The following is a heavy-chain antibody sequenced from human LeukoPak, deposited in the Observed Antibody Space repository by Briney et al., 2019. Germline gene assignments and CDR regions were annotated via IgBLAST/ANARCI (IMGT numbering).Heavy chain of an antibody. Sequence: ASVTVSCKASGYTFTNYHINWVRQATGQGLEWMGWMSPNNGDSGYAQKFQGRVTITRDTSISTSYMELRSLRSDDTAVYFCARTTSFTASGYDYWGQGTLVTVPS. D-gene: IGHD6-25*01. CDR3: ARTTSFTASGYDY. CDR1: GYTFTNYH. V-gene: IGHV1-8*03. J-gene: IGHJ4*02. CDR2: MSPNNGDS.